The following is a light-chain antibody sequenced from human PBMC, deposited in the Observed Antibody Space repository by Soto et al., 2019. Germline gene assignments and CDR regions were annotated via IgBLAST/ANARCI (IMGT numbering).Light chain of an antibody. CDR2: AAS. Sequence: DIQMTQSPSSMSATVGDRVTITCRASQDSSNSLAWHQQKPWKVPTRLISAASTFQPGVPSRFSGSGSGTHFTLPITSLRPKHVATYFRQHYDCVTPEIFGSGTKV. CDR3: QHYDCVTPEI. CDR1: QDSSNS. V-gene: IGKV1-27*01. J-gene: IGKJ3*01.